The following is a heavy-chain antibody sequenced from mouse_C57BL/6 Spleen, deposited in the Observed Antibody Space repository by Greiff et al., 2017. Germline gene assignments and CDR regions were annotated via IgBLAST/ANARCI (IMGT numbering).Heavy chain of an antibody. CDR1: GFTFSDAW. Sequence: EVKVVESGGGLVQPGGSMKLSCAASGFTFSDAWMDWVRQSPEKGLEWVAEIRNKANNHATYYAESVKGRFTISRDDSKSSVYLQMNSLRAEDTGIYYCTLSLYYDYEDYFDYWGQGTTLTVSS. V-gene: IGHV6-6*01. D-gene: IGHD2-4*01. CDR3: TLSLYYDYEDYFDY. J-gene: IGHJ2*01. CDR2: IRNKANNHAT.